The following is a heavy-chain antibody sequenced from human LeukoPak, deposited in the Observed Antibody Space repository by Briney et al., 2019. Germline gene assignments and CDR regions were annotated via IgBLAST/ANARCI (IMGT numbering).Heavy chain of an antibody. J-gene: IGHJ4*02. Sequence: SETLSLTCTVSGGSISGYYWSWIRQPAGKGLEWIGRIYASGGTNNNPSLKSRVSMSIDTSKNQLSLRLTSVTAADTAVYYCAREVAYWGQGILVTVSS. CDR2: IYASGGT. V-gene: IGHV4-4*07. CDR1: GGSISGYY. CDR3: AREVAY.